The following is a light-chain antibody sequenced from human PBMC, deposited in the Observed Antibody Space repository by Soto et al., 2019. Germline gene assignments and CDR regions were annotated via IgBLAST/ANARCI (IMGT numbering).Light chain of an antibody. CDR1: QSVSSN. V-gene: IGKV3-15*01. CDR2: GAS. CDR3: QQYNNWPPPLT. J-gene: IGKJ4*01. Sequence: TLSCRASQSVSSNLAWYQQKPGQAPRLLIYGASTRATGIPARFSGSGSGTEFTLTISSLQSEDFAVYYCQQYNNWPPPLTFGGGTKVEIK.